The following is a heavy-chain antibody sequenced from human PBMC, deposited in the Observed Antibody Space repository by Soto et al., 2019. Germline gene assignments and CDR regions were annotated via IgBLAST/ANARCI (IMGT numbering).Heavy chain of an antibody. D-gene: IGHD6-13*01. CDR3: ARDSYSSSWRPNYYYYGMDV. J-gene: IGHJ6*02. CDR1: GGSVSSGSYY. V-gene: IGHV4-61*01. CDR2: IYYSGST. Sequence: ETLSLTCTVSGGSVSSGSYYWSWIRQPPGKGLEWIGYIYYSGSTNYNPSLKSRVTISVDTSKNQFSLKLSSVTAADTAVYYCARDSYSSSWRPNYYYYGMDVWGQGTTVTVSS.